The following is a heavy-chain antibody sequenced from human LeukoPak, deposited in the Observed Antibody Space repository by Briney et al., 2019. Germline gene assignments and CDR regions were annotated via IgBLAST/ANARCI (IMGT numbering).Heavy chain of an antibody. CDR3: ARGNYYGMDV. CDR1: GFTFSSYW. J-gene: IGHJ6*02. V-gene: IGHV3-74*01. CDR2: INSDGTTT. Sequence: PGGSLRLSCAASGFTFSSYWMHWVRHAPGKGLLWVSRINSDGTTTYYADSVRGRFTISRDNAKNTLYLQVNSLRAEDTAVYYCARGNYYGMDVWGQGTTVTVSS.